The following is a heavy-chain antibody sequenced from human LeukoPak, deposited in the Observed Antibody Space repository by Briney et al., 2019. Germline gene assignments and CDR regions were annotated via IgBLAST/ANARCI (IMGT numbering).Heavy chain of an antibody. CDR2: IYPGDSDT. V-gene: IGHV5-51*01. Sequence: GESLKIFCKGSGYSFNTYWIGWVRQMPGKGLEWMGIIYPGDSDTRYSPSFQGQVTISADNSLSTAYLQWGSLKASDTAMYYCAREGRSSSPMDYCGQGTLVTVSS. CDR1: GYSFNTYW. J-gene: IGHJ4*02. CDR3: AREGRSSSPMDY. D-gene: IGHD6-6*01.